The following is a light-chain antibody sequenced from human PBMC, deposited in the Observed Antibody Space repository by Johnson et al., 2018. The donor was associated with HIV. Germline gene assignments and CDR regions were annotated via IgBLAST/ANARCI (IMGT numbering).Light chain of an antibody. Sequence: QSVFTQPPSVSAAPGQKVTISCSGSTSNIGNNYVSWYQHLPRTAPKLLIYYNNKRPSGIPDRFSGSKSGTSATLGIAGLQTGDEAYYYCGTWDSSLSTFYVFGTGTKVTVL. CDR3: GTWDSSLSTFYV. J-gene: IGLJ1*01. V-gene: IGLV1-51*01. CDR2: YNN. CDR1: TSNIGNNY.